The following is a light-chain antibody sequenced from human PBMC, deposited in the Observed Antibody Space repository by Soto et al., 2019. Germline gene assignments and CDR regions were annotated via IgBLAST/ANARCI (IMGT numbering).Light chain of an antibody. CDR2: GAS. V-gene: IGKV3-15*01. CDR1: RSVSSN. Sequence: EIVMTQSPATLSVSPGERATLSCRASRSVSSNLAWYQQKPGQAPRLLIYGASTRATGIPAGFSGSGSGTDFSLTISRLEPEDFAVYYCQQYGGSPRTFGQGSKA. J-gene: IGKJ1*01. CDR3: QQYGGSPRT.